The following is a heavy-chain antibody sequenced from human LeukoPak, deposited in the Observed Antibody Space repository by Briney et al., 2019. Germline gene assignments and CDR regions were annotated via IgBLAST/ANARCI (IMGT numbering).Heavy chain of an antibody. V-gene: IGHV1-3*01. D-gene: IGHD2-2*03. Sequence: ASVKVSCKASGYTFTSYAMHWVRQAPGQRLEWMGWINAGNGNTKYSQKFQSRVTITRDTSASTAYMELSSLRSEDTAVYYCAREFGYCSSTSCGDFDYWGQGTLVTVSS. J-gene: IGHJ4*02. CDR2: INAGNGNT. CDR3: AREFGYCSSTSCGDFDY. CDR1: GYTFTSYA.